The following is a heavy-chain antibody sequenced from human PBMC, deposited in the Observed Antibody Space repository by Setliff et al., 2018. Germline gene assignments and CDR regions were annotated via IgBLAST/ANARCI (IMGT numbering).Heavy chain of an antibody. Sequence: PGGSLRLSCAASGFSFNNYAMHWVRQAPGKGLEWVAVMSYDGRNKYYADSVKGRFTISRDNSRSTLYLQINSLRGEDTAVYYCARDPIGPFLCNMDGWGKGTTVTVSS. CDR1: GFSFNNYA. CDR3: ARDPIGPFLCNMDG. J-gene: IGHJ6*03. D-gene: IGHD3-16*01. CDR2: MSYDGRNK. V-gene: IGHV3-30*04.